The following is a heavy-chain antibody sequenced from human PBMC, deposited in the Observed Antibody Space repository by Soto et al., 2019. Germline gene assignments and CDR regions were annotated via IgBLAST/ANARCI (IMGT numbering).Heavy chain of an antibody. Sequence: GESLKISCKGSGYSFTSYWIGWVRQMPGKGLEWMGIIYPGDSDTRYSPSFQGQVTISADNSISTAYLQWSSLKASDTAMYYCARRGTAAAGTNYYYGMDVWGQGTTVTVSS. CDR3: ARRGTAAAGTNYYYGMDV. CDR1: GYSFTSYW. CDR2: IYPGDSDT. J-gene: IGHJ6*02. V-gene: IGHV5-51*01. D-gene: IGHD6-13*01.